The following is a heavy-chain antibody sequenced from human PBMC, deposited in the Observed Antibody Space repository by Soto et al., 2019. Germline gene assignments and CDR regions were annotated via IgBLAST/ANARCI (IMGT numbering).Heavy chain of an antibody. D-gene: IGHD3-10*01. CDR2: IDHSGST. CDR1: GGTLSGYH. CDR3: ARSLGIGYYYGLDV. Sequence: AETLSLTCDVYGGTLSGYHWSWIRQSPGQGLGWIGEIDHSGSTNYNPSLRSRVSISIDTSKKQFSLKLSSVTAADAAVYFCARSLGIGYYYGLDVWGQGTTVTVSS. J-gene: IGHJ6*02. V-gene: IGHV4-34*01.